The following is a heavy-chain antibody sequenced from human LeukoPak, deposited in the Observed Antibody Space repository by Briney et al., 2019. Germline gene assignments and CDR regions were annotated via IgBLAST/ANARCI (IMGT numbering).Heavy chain of an antibody. CDR1: GFTFSTCG. D-gene: IGHD3-10*01. Sequence: PGGSLRLSCAASGFTFSTCGMHWVRQAPGKGLEWVAFIRYDGSNEYYADSVKGRFTISRDNSENTLYLQMNSLRAEDTAMYHCANTESFGELFADYWGQGTLVTVSS. J-gene: IGHJ4*02. CDR3: ANTESFGELFADY. CDR2: IRYDGSNE. V-gene: IGHV3-30*02.